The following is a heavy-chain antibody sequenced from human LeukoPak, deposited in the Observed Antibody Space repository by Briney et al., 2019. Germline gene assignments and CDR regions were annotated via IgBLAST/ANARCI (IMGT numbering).Heavy chain of an antibody. CDR1: GFRFSDYG. Sequence: GGSLRLSCAASGFRFSDYGMMWVRQSLGKGLEWVSFICGSGDAHYADSVRGRFTISRDNNKNTLFLHMDSLRAEDTATYYCAKSSAATCYSGAHSWGQGTLVTVSS. V-gene: IGHV3-23*01. J-gene: IGHJ4*02. CDR2: ICGSGDA. D-gene: IGHD2-2*02. CDR3: AKSSAATCYSGAHS.